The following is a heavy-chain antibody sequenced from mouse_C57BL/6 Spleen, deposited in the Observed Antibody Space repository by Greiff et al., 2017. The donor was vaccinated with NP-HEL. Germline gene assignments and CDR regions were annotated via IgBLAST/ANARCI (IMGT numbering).Heavy chain of an antibody. Sequence: EVKLMESEGGLVQPGSSMKLSCTASGFTFSDYYMAWVRQVPEKGLEWVANINYDGSSTYYLDSLKSRFIISRDNAKNILYLQMSILKSEDTATYYCARYYYGSSLLYFDYWGQGTTLTVSS. J-gene: IGHJ2*01. V-gene: IGHV5-16*01. CDR2: INYDGSST. CDR1: GFTFSDYY. D-gene: IGHD1-1*01. CDR3: ARYYYGSSLLYFDY.